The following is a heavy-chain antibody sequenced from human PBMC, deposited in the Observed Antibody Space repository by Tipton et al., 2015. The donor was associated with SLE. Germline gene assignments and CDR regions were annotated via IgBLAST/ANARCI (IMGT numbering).Heavy chain of an antibody. CDR2: IYNSGGT. J-gene: IGHJ3*01. Sequence: TLSLTCTVSGGSVNTYYWSWIRQPPGKGLEWIGYIYNSGGTYYNPSLKSRVTISVDTSKNQFSLKLSSVTAADTAVYYCARGGRGAFDVWGQGTMVTVSS. V-gene: IGHV4-59*02. CDR1: GGSVNTYY. CDR3: ARGGRGAFDV.